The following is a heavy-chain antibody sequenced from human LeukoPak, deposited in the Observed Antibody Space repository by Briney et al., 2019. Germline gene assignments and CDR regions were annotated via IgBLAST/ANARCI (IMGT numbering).Heavy chain of an antibody. Sequence: SETLSLTCTVSGGSISSGDYYWSWIRPPPGKGLVWIGYIYYSGSTYYNPSLKRRVTISVDTSKNQFSLKLSSVTAADTAVYYCARKLRFLEWLPYARWFDPWGQGTLVTASS. CDR1: GGSISSGDYY. V-gene: IGHV4-30-4*08. CDR2: IYYSGST. CDR3: ARKLRFLEWLPYARWFDP. D-gene: IGHD3-3*01. J-gene: IGHJ5*02.